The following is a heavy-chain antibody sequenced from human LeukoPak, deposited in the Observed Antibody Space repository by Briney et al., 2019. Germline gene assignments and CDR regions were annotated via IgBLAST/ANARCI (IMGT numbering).Heavy chain of an antibody. D-gene: IGHD2-21*02. CDR2: ISHDESNQ. Sequence: GGSLRLSCAVSGFTFTYYAMHWVRQAPGKGLDGGAVISHDESNQQYADSVKGQVTISRDNSKSTLYLQMDSLRAGDTAVYYCARQGDTGSWYFDYWGQGTLVTVSS. J-gene: IGHJ4*02. CDR3: ARQGDTGSWYFDY. V-gene: IGHV3-30-3*01. CDR1: GFTFTYYA.